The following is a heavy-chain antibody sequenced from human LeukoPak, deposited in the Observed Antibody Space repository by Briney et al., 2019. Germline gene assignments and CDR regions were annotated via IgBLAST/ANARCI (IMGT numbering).Heavy chain of an antibody. CDR1: GYSFTSYW. CDR2: IYPGDSDT. J-gene: IGHJ4*02. Sequence: PGESLKISCKGSGYSFTSYWIGWVRQMPGKGLEWMGIIYPGDSDTRYSPSFQGQVTISADKSISTAYLQWSSLKASDTAMYCCARAGYYDSSGQYYFDYWGQGTLVTVSS. CDR3: ARAGYYDSSGQYYFDY. V-gene: IGHV5-51*03. D-gene: IGHD3-22*01.